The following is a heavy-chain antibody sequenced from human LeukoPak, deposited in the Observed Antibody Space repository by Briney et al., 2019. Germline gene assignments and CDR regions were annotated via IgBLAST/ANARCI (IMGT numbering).Heavy chain of an antibody. J-gene: IGHJ4*02. CDR2: IKPNSGVT. CDR1: GYTFTDYY. D-gene: IGHD6-6*01. V-gene: IGHV1-2*02. Sequence: GASVSVSCKASGYTFTDYYMHWVRQAPGQGREGMGWIKPNSGVTNYAQKFQGRVTMTRDTSISTAYMELSSLRSDDTAVYYCARGGDIATRPFDYWGQGTLVTVSS. CDR3: ARGGDIATRPFDY.